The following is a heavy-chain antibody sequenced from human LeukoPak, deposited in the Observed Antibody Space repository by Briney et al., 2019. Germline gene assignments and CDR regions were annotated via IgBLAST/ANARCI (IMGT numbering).Heavy chain of an antibody. CDR2: IYTSGST. J-gene: IGHJ4*02. Sequence: SETLSLTCTVSGGPFSSFHWSWIRQPAGKGLEWLGLIYTSGSTNYSPSLKSRLTMSVDASKHQFSLKLSSVTAADTAVYYCARDFDSWGQGTLVTV. CDR1: GGPFSSFH. V-gene: IGHV4-4*07. CDR3: ARDFDS.